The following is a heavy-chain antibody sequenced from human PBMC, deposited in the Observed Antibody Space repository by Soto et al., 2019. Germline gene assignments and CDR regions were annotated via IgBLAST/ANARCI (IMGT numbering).Heavy chain of an antibody. J-gene: IGHJ4*02. V-gene: IGHV3-11*04. Sequence: KTGGSLRLSCAASGFTFSDYYMSWIRQAPGKGLEWVSYISSSGSTIYYADSVKGRFTISRDTSKNTLYLQMSSLRAEDTAIYYCATRKYCPSTTCFDYWGQGTQVTVSS. CDR2: ISSSGSTI. CDR3: ATRKYCPSTTCFDY. D-gene: IGHD2-2*01. CDR1: GFTFSDYY.